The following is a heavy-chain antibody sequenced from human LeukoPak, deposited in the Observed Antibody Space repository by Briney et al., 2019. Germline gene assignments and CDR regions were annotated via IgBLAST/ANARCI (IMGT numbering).Heavy chain of an antibody. Sequence: ASVKVSCKASGYTFTSYGISWVRQAPGQGLEWMGWISACNGNTNYAQKLQGRVTMTTDTSTSTAYMELRSLRSDDTAVYYCARDRILVVAAIPFDYWGQGTLVTVSS. J-gene: IGHJ4*02. D-gene: IGHD2-15*01. CDR2: ISACNGNT. V-gene: IGHV1-18*01. CDR3: ARDRILVVAAIPFDY. CDR1: GYTFTSYG.